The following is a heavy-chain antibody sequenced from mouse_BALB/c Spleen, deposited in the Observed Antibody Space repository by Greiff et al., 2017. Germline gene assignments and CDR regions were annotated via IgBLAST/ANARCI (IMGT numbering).Heavy chain of an antibody. CDR2: INSNGGST. CDR3: ARENGNYYFDY. V-gene: IGHV5-6-3*01. J-gene: IGHJ2*01. Sequence: EVMLVESGGGLVQPGGSLKLSCAASGFTFSSYGMSWVRQTPDKRLELVATINSNGGSTYYPDSVKGRFTISRDNAKNTLYLQMSSLKSEDTAMYYCARENGNYYFDYWGQGTTLTVSS. D-gene: IGHD2-1*01. CDR1: GFTFSSYG.